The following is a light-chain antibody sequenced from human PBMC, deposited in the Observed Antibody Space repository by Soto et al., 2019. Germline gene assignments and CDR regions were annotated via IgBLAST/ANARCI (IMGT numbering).Light chain of an antibody. V-gene: IGLV2-8*01. J-gene: IGLJ2*01. Sequence: QSALTQPPSASGSPGQSVTISCTGTSSDVGGYNYVSWYQQHPGKAPKLMIYEVSKRPSGVPDRFSGSKSGNTASLTVSGLQAEDEADYYCSSYSGGNNVVFGEGTKLTVL. CDR3: SSYSGGNNVV. CDR2: EVS. CDR1: SSDVGGYNY.